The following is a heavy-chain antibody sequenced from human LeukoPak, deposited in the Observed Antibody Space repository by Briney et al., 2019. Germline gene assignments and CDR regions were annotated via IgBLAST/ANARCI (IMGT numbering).Heavy chain of an antibody. V-gene: IGHV4-39*01. CDR2: INYSGST. CDR1: GGSISSSDYY. D-gene: IGHD4-17*01. Sequence: SETLSLTCTVSGGSISSSDYYWAWIRQPPGKGLEWIGSINYSGSTYYNPSLKSRVTISVDTSRNQFSLKLSSVTAAGTAMYHCIREKSRINGVDWFDPWGRGTLVTVPS. J-gene: IGHJ5*02. CDR3: IREKSRINGVDWFDP.